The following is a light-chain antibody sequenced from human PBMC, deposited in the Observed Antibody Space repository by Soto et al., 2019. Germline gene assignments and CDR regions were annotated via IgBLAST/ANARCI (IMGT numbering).Light chain of an antibody. CDR1: QSISSW. J-gene: IGKJ1*01. V-gene: IGKV1-5*03. CDR2: KAS. Sequence: IQMTRSPSTLSTYVGDRVTITCRASQSISSWLAWYQQKPGKAPKLLIYKASSLESGVPSRFSGSGSGTEFTLTISSLQPDDFATYYCQQYNNYPWTFGQGTKVDSK. CDR3: QQYNNYPWT.